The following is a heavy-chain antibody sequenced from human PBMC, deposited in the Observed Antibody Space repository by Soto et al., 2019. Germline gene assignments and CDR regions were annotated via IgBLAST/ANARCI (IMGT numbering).Heavy chain of an antibody. CDR1: GGSIRDYY. CDR2: SHANGTT. Sequence: SETLSLTCTVFGGSIRDYYWSWMRQSPGKGLEWIGYSHANGTTNYNPSLKSRVTISVDMSNEQFSLKLTSVTAADTAVYYCARWPLVAAAGIDYWGQGTLVTVSS. CDR3: ARWPLVAAAGIDY. D-gene: IGHD6-13*01. V-gene: IGHV4-4*09. J-gene: IGHJ4*02.